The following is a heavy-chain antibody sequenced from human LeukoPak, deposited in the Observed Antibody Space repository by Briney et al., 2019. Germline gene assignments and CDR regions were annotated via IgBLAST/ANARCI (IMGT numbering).Heavy chain of an antibody. V-gene: IGHV3-23*01. D-gene: IGHD3-22*01. CDR1: GFTFSSYA. CDR2: ISGSGGST. J-gene: IGHJ5*02. Sequence: PGGSLRLSCAASGFTFSSYAMSWVRQAPGKGLKWVSAISGSGGSTYYADSVKGRFTISRDNSKNTLYLQMNSLRAEDTALYYCAKEGSSGYYFGPDNWFDPWGQGTLVTVSS. CDR3: AKEGSSGYYFGPDNWFDP.